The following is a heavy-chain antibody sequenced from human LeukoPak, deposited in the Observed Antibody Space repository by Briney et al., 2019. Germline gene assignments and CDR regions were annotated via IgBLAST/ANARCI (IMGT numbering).Heavy chain of an antibody. J-gene: IGHJ5*02. Sequence: HTGGSLRLSCAASGFTFSSYAMSWVRQAPGKGLEWVSAISGSGGSTYHADSVKGRFTISRDNSKNTLYLQMNSLRAEDTAVYYCAKDLGGYGSGSPDWFDPWGQGTLVTVSS. D-gene: IGHD3-10*01. CDR3: AKDLGGYGSGSPDWFDP. CDR1: GFTFSSYA. CDR2: ISGSGGST. V-gene: IGHV3-23*01.